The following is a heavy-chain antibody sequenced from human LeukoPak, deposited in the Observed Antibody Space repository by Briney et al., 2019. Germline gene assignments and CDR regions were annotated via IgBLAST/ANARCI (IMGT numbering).Heavy chain of an antibody. CDR2: ISGSGGGT. J-gene: IGHJ4*02. CDR3: AKRGVVIRVFLVGFHKEANYFDS. Sequence: GGSLRLSCAVSGITLSNYGMSWVRQAPGKGLEWVAGISGSGGGTNYADSVKGRFTISRDNSKNTLYLQMNSLRAEDTAVYFCAKRGVVIRVFLVGFHKEANYFDSWGQGTLVTVSS. CDR1: GITLSNYG. V-gene: IGHV3-23*01. D-gene: IGHD3-10*01.